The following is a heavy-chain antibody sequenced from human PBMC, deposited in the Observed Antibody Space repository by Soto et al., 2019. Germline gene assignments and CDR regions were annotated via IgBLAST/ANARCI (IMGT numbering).Heavy chain of an antibody. CDR3: ARYYCINNSCYKTNWRVP. Sequence: SETLSLTCTVSGGSISSFCLSWIRQPPGKGLEWIGYIHRTVGAGYNPSLKSRVTLSLDTSKSQISLTLNSVTAADTAVYYGARYYCINNSCYKTNWRVPWGQGNLVTVSS. CDR1: GGSISSFC. V-gene: IGHV4-59*01. CDR2: IHRTVGA. D-gene: IGHD2-15*01. J-gene: IGHJ5*02.